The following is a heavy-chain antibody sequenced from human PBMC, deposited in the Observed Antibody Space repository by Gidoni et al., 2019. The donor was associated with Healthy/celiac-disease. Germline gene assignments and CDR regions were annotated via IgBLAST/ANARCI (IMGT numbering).Heavy chain of an antibody. CDR3: ARSWFREDPDGMDV. V-gene: IGHV3-7*01. D-gene: IGHD3-10*01. CDR2: IKQDGSEK. Sequence: EVQLVESGGGLVQPGGSLRLSCAASGFTFSSYWMSWVRQAPGKGLEWVANIKQDGSEKYYVDSVKGRFTISRDNAKNSLYLQMNSLRAEDTAVYYCARSWFREDPDGMDVWGQGTTVTVSS. J-gene: IGHJ6*02. CDR1: GFTFSSYW.